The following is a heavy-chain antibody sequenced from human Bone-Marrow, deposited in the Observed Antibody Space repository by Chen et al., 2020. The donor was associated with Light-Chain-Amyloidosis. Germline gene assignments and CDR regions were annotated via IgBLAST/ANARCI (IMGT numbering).Heavy chain of an antibody. CDR3: VKSLIPSRYLYHYYMDV. J-gene: IGHJ6*03. CDR1: GFTFNEYA. V-gene: IGHV3-9*01. Sequence: EVQLVESGGGLVQPGRSLRLSCAGSGFTFNEYAMNWVRQGPGKGLEWVSGISSNSGSIGYADSVKGRFSISRDNAKNYLHLQMNSLRPEDTALYYCVKSLIPSRYLYHYYMDVWGKGTTVIVSS. CDR2: ISSNSGSI. D-gene: IGHD1-1*01.